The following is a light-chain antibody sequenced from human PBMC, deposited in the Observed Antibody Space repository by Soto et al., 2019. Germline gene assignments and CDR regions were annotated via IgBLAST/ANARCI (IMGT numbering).Light chain of an antibody. V-gene: IGLV2-18*02. CDR1: SSDIGSYNR. Sequence: QSALTQPASVSGSPGQSITISCTGTSSDIGSYNRVSWYQQPPGTAPKLIIYEVNNRPSGVPDRFSGSKSGTSASLAIIGLQAEDEVDYYCQSYDSSLRNLVFGGGTKVTVL. J-gene: IGLJ2*01. CDR3: QSYDSSLRNLV. CDR2: EVN.